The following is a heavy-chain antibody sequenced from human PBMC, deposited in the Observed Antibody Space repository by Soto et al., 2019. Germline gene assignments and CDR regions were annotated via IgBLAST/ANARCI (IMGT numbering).Heavy chain of an antibody. CDR2: IYYSGST. J-gene: IGHJ4*02. CDR3: ARASSSRDFDY. D-gene: IGHD6-6*01. V-gene: IGHV4-59*06. CDR1: GASISSYY. Sequence: SETLSLTCTVSGASISSYYWSWIRQHPGKGLEWIGYIYYSGSTYYNPSLKSRVTISVDTSKNQFSLKLSSVTAADTAVYYCARASSSRDFDYWGQGTLVTVSS.